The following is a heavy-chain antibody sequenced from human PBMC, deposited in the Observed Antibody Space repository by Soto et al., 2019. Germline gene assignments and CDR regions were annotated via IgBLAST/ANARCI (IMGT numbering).Heavy chain of an antibody. V-gene: IGHV4-59*01. Sequence: SETLSLTCTVSGGSISSYYWSWIRQPPGKGLEWIGYIYYSGSTNYNPSLKSRVTISVDTSKNQFSLKVSSVTAADTAVYYCARRWGASFDFWGQGTLVTVSS. CDR1: GGSISSYY. CDR2: IYYSGST. J-gene: IGHJ4*02. CDR3: ARRWGASFDF. D-gene: IGHD7-27*01.